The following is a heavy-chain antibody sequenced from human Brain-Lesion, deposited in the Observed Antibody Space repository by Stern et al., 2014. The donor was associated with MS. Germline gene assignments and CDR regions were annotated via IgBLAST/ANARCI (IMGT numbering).Heavy chain of an antibody. CDR2: IYYSGFT. D-gene: IGHD1-26*01. J-gene: IGHJ4*02. V-gene: IGHV4-39*01. CDR1: GGSISSSSYY. CDR3: ARHDSVPRPSQLYSARDRGPGYFDY. Sequence: QVHLVESGPGLVKPSETLSLPCTVSGGSISSSSYYWAWIRQPPGKGLEWIGNIYYSGFTSYNPSLKSRVTLSVDTSQNQFSLKLSSVTAADTAVYYCARHDSVPRPSQLYSARDRGPGYFDYWGQGTLVTVSS.